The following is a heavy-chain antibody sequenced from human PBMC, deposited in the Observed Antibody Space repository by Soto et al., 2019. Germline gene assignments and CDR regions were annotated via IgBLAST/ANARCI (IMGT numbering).Heavy chain of an antibody. CDR2: ISSSSSYI. V-gene: IGHV3-21*01. J-gene: IGHJ5*02. CDR3: ARNVDTVNGWSDWFDP. CDR1: GFTFSSYS. D-gene: IGHD5-18*01. Sequence: PGGSLRLSCAASGFTFSSYSMNWVRQAPGKGLEWVSSISSSSSYIYYADSVRGRFTISRDNAKNSLYLQMNSLRAEDTAVYYCARNVDTVNGWSDWFDPWGQGTLVTVSS.